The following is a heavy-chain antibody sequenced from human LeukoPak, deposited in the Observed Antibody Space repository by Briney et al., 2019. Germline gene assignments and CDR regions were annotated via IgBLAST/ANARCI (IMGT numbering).Heavy chain of an antibody. V-gene: IGHV4-39*07. J-gene: IGHJ4*02. CDR3: ARDWGDDGYNPLFDY. Sequence: SETLSFTCTVSGGSISSSSYYWGWIRQPPGKGLEWIGSIYYSGSTYYNPSLKSRVTISVDTSKNQFSLKLSSVTAADTAVYYCARDWGDDGYNPLFDYWGQGTLVTVSS. CDR2: IYYSGST. D-gene: IGHD5-24*01. CDR1: GGSISSSSYY.